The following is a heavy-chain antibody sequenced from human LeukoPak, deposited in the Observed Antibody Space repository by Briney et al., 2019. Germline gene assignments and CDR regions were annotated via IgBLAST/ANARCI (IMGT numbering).Heavy chain of an antibody. J-gene: IGHJ4*02. CDR2: MSTSGST. CDR1: GGSISSNC. V-gene: IGHV4-4*09. CDR3: AGTEEGDCCSFDY. Sequence: SETLFLTCTVSGGSISSNCWSWIRQPPGKGLEGIGYMSTSGSTNYNPSLKSRVTISVDTSKNQFSLTLSSVTAADTAVYYCAGTEEGDCCSFDYWGQGTLVAVSS. D-gene: IGHD2-21*02.